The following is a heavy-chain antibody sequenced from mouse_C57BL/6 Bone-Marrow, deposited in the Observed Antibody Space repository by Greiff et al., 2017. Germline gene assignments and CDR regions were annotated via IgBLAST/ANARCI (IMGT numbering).Heavy chain of an antibody. CDR1: GFTFSNYW. CDR2: ISAKSDNYAT. J-gene: IGHJ2*01. V-gene: IGHV6-3*01. D-gene: IGHD2-3*01. Sequence: EVKVEEPGAGLVQPGGSMKLSCVASGFTFSNYWMNWVRQSPEKGLEWVAQISAKSDNYATHYAESVKGRFTISRDDSKSSVYLQMNNLRAEGTGIYYCRGDGYLGKGTTLTVSS. CDR3: RGDGY.